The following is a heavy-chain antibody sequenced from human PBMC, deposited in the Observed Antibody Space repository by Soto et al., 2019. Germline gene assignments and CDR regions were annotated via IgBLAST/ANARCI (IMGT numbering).Heavy chain of an antibody. J-gene: IGHJ4*02. Sequence: SETLSLTCTVSGGSISSGGYYWSWIRQHPGKGLEWIGYIYYSGSTYYNPSLKSRVTISVDTSKNQFSLKLSSVTAADTAVYYCAIVDSSSWYYFDYWGQGTLVTVSS. CDR2: IYYSGST. V-gene: IGHV4-31*03. D-gene: IGHD6-13*01. CDR3: AIVDSSSWYYFDY. CDR1: GGSISSGGYY.